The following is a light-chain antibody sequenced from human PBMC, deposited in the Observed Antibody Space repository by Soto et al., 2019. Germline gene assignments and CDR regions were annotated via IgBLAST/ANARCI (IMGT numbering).Light chain of an antibody. J-gene: IGKJ3*01. Sequence: DIQMTQSPSSLSASVGDRVTITCRANPGISIHLAWYQQKPGKVPKLLIYDASTLTSGVPSRFSGSGSGTDFTLTIISLQHEDVATYYCHKYNRAPQTFGPGTKVDLK. CDR2: DAS. CDR3: HKYNRAPQT. V-gene: IGKV1-27*01. CDR1: PGISIH.